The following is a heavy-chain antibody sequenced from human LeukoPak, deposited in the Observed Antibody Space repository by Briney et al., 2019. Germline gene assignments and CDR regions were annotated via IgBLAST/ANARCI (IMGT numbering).Heavy chain of an antibody. D-gene: IGHD3-10*01. J-gene: IGHJ3*02. CDR2: IYPDDSDT. CDR1: GYTFTDYW. Sequence: GESLKISCKASGYTFTDYWIGWVRQVPGKGLEWKGLIYPDDSDTRYTLSFQGQVTISADKSVNTAFLQWSSLKASDTAMFYCVKTYYYGSGTPADAFDIWGQGTMVTVSA. CDR3: VKTYYYGSGTPADAFDI. V-gene: IGHV5-51*01.